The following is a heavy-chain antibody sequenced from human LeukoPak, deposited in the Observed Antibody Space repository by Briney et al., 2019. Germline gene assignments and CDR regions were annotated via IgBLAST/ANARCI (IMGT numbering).Heavy chain of an antibody. Sequence: PSETLSLTCTVSGGAISSHFWSWIRQPPGKGLEWIGYIYHNGTTKYNPSLKSRDTISRATSKNQFSLKLRSVTAADTAMYYCARDVTLYGAYGGAYYYGMDVWGQGITVIVSS. CDR2: IYHNGTT. J-gene: IGHJ6*02. CDR1: GGAISSHF. D-gene: IGHD4-17*01. CDR3: ARDVTLYGAYGGAYYYGMDV. V-gene: IGHV4-59*11.